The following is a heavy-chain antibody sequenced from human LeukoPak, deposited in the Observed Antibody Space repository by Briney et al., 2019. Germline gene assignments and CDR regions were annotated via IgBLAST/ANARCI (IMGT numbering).Heavy chain of an antibody. CDR3: ARRDYYGSGFEFDP. J-gene: IGHJ5*02. Sequence: ASETLSLTCAVHGGSFSGYYWSWIRQPTGKGLEWIGEINNSGSTNYNPSLKRRVTISVDTSKNQFSLKLSSVTAADTAVYYCARRDYYGSGFEFDPWGQGTLVTVSS. V-gene: IGHV4-34*01. D-gene: IGHD3-10*01. CDR1: GGSFSGYY. CDR2: INNSGST.